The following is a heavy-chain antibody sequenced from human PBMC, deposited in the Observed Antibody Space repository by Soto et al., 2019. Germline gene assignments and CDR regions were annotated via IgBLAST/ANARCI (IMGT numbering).Heavy chain of an antibody. J-gene: IGHJ5*02. Sequence: QVQLVQSGAEVKKPGASVKVSCKASGYTFTSYYMHWVRQAPGQGLEWMGIINPSGGSTSYAQKFPGGVTMPRDTSTSTVYMELSSLRSEDTAVYYCARDGWGSENWFDPWGKGTLVTVSS. D-gene: IGHD3-10*01. CDR1: GYTFTSYY. V-gene: IGHV1-46*01. CDR2: INPSGGST. CDR3: ARDGWGSENWFDP.